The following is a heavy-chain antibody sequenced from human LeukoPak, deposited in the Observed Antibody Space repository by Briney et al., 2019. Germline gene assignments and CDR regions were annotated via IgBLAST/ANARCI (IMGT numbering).Heavy chain of an antibody. V-gene: IGHV3-11*01. D-gene: IGHD3-10*01. CDR2: ISHNGNTI. CDR3: ARGASPNYFGSGAFDY. CDR1: GFIFSDYY. Sequence: GGSLRLSCAASGFIFSDYYMSWIRQAPGKGLEWVSYISHNGNTIYYADSVKGRFTISRDNAKNSLYLQMNSLRAEDTAVYYCARGASPNYFGSGAFDYWGQGALVTVCS. J-gene: IGHJ4*02.